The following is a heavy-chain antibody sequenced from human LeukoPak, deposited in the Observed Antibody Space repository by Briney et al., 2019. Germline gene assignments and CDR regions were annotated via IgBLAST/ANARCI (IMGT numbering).Heavy chain of an antibody. J-gene: IGHJ4*02. Sequence: SETLSLTCAVYGGSFSGYYWSWIRQPPGKGLEWTGEINHSGSTNYNPSLKSRVTISVDTSKNQFSLKLSSVTAADTAVYYCASLSSTSCYWGQGTLVTVSS. CDR1: GGSFSGYY. D-gene: IGHD2-2*01. V-gene: IGHV4-34*01. CDR2: INHSGST. CDR3: ASLSSTSCY.